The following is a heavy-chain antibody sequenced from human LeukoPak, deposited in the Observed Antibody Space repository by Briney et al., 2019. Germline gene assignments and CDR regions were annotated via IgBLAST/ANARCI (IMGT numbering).Heavy chain of an antibody. CDR2: IEYSGGSA. CDR3: ARVFNLVGSDY. V-gene: IGHV3-23*01. D-gene: IGHD2-8*02. J-gene: IGHJ4*02. Sequence: PGGSLRLSCIVSGFTLSSYEMSWIRQAPGKGLEWVASIEYSGGSAYYADSVKGRFTIFRDNARDSLDLQMNSLRAEDTAVYYCARVFNLVGSDYWGQGILVTVSS. CDR1: GFTLSSYE.